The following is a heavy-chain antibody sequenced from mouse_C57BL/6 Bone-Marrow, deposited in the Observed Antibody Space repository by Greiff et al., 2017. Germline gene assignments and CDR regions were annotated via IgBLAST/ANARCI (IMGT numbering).Heavy chain of an antibody. Sequence: EVKVEESGGGLVQPGGSMKLSCVASGFTFSNYWMNWVRQSPEKGLEWVAQIRLKSDNYATQYAESVKGRFTISRDDSKSSVYLQMNNLRAEDTGIYYCTGGTTVTDYWGQGTTLTVSS. CDR1: GFTFSNYW. V-gene: IGHV6-3*01. D-gene: IGHD1-1*01. CDR3: TGGTTVTDY. CDR2: IRLKSDNYAT. J-gene: IGHJ2*01.